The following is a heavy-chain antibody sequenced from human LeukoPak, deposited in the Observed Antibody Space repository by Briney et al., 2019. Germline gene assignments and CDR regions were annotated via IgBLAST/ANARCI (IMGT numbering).Heavy chain of an antibody. CDR3: ATTVTEGNTVDY. CDR1: GGSISSSSYR. CDR2: IYSSGST. J-gene: IGHJ4*02. Sequence: KPSETLSLTCTVSGGSISSSSYRWSWVRQPPGKGLEWIGTIYSSGSTYYKPSLRNRVTISVDTSKNQFSVKLNSVTAADTAVYYCATTVTEGNTVDYWGQGTLVTVSS. V-gene: IGHV4-39*01. D-gene: IGHD1-1*01.